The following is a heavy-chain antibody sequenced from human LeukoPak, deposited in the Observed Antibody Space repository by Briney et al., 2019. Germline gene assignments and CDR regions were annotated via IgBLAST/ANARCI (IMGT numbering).Heavy chain of an antibody. V-gene: IGHV3-21*01. CDR3: ARVCSNTSCWGAFDI. Sequence: PGGSLRLSCAASGFTFSSYNMDWVRQAPGKGLEWVSSISMDGRYIHYTDSVKGRFTISRDNAKNSLYLQMDSLRAEDTAVYYCARVCSNTSCWGAFDIWGQGTMVTVSS. J-gene: IGHJ3*02. CDR1: GFTFSSYN. D-gene: IGHD2-2*01. CDR2: ISMDGRYI.